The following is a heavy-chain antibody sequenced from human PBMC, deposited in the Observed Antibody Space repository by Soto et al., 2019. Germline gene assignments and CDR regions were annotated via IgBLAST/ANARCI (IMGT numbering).Heavy chain of an antibody. CDR1: GGAIISGGYY. Sequence: SETLSLTCTVSGGAIISGGYYCSWIRQHPGKGLEWIGYIYYSGSTYYNPSLKSRVTISVDTSKNQFSLKLSSVTAADTAVYYCARDDDYGGYWGQGTLVTVSS. V-gene: IGHV4-31*03. CDR3: ARDDDYGGY. J-gene: IGHJ4*02. CDR2: IYYSGST.